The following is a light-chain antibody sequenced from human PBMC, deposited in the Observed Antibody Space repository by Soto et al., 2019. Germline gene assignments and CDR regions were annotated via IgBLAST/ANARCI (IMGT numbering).Light chain of an antibody. Sequence: QSVLTQPPSASGTPGQRVTISCSGSSSNIGSNTVNWYQQLPGTAPKLLIYNNNQRPSGVPDRFSGSKSGTSASLAISGLQSADEGDYYCAAWKDSLNRLVFGTGTKLTAL. CDR1: SSNIGSNT. CDR3: AAWKDSLNRLV. V-gene: IGLV1-44*01. J-gene: IGLJ1*01. CDR2: NNN.